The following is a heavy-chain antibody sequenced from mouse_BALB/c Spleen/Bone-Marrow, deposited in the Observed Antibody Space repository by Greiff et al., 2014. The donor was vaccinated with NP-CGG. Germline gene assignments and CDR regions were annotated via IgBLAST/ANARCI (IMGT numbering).Heavy chain of an antibody. CDR3: GGQDGYYGGFAY. D-gene: IGHD2-3*01. J-gene: IGHJ3*01. CDR1: GYSFTGYF. CDR2: INPYNGDT. V-gene: IGHV1-37*01. Sequence: EVKLEESGPELVKPGASVKISYKASGYSFTGYFMNWVKQSHGKSLEWIGRINPYNGDTFYNQKFKGKATLTVDKSSSTAHMELPSLTSEDSAVYYCGGQDGYYGGFAYWGQGTLVTVSA.